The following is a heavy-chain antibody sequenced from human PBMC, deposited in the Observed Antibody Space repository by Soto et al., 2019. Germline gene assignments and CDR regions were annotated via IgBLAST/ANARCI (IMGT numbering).Heavy chain of an antibody. J-gene: IGHJ3*02. CDR3: ARDGIAAAGTQAFDI. CDR1: GYTFTSYG. Sequence: ASVKVSCKASGYTFTSYGTSWVRQAPGQGLEWMGWISAYNGNTNYAQKLQGRVTMTTDTSTGTAYMELRSLRSDDTAVYYCARDGIAAAGTQAFDIWGQGTMVTVSS. D-gene: IGHD6-13*01. V-gene: IGHV1-18*04. CDR2: ISAYNGNT.